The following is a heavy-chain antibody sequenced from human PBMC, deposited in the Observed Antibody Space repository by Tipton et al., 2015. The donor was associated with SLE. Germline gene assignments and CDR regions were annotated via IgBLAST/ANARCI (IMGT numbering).Heavy chain of an antibody. CDR2: IFHSGST. Sequence: LRLSCAVSGYSISSDYFWGWIRQPPGKGLEWIGSIFHSGSTYYHPSLKSRVTISVDTSKNQFSLKLSSVTAADTAVYYCARGAVTHWYFDLWGRGTLVTVSS. J-gene: IGHJ2*01. CDR1: GYSISSDYF. V-gene: IGHV4-38-2*01. D-gene: IGHD4-11*01. CDR3: ARGAVTHWYFDL.